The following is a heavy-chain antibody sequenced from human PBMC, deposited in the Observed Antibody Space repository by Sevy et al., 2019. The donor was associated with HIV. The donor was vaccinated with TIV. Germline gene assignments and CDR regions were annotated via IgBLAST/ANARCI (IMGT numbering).Heavy chain of an antibody. Sequence: GGSLRLSCVASGFTFSDYGMHWVRQAPGKGLVWVSRINSDGSSTSYADSVKGRFTISRDNAKNTLYLQMNSLRAEDTAVYYCAREPTDYGDLGWFDPWGQGTLVTVSS. CDR1: GFTFSDYG. V-gene: IGHV3-74*01. D-gene: IGHD4-17*01. J-gene: IGHJ5*02. CDR2: INSDGSST. CDR3: AREPTDYGDLGWFDP.